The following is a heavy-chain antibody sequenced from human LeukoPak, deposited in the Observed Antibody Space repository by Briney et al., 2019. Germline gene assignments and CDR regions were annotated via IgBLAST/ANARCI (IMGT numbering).Heavy chain of an antibody. D-gene: IGHD2-21*02. Sequence: SETLSLTCAVYGGSFSGYYWSWIRQPPGEGLEWIGEINHSGGTNYNPSLKSRVTISVDTSKNQFSLKLSSVTAADTAVYYCATPPLYCGGDCYYYNYWGQGTLVTVSS. CDR3: ATPPLYCGGDCYYYNY. J-gene: IGHJ4*02. CDR2: INHSGGT. V-gene: IGHV4-34*01. CDR1: GGSFSGYY.